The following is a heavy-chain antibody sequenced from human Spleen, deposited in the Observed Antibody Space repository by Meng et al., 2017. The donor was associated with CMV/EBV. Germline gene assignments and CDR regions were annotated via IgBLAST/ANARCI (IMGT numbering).Heavy chain of an antibody. CDR3: ARDRNGMDV. J-gene: IGHJ6*02. CDR1: RLTFSSYG. V-gene: IGHV3-30*19. CDR2: ISYDGSNK. Sequence: GESLKISCAASRLTFSSYGLHWVRQAPGKGLEWVSFISYDGSNKYYADSVKGRFTISRDNSKNTLYLQMNSLRAEDTAVYYCARDRNGMDVWGQGTTVTVSS.